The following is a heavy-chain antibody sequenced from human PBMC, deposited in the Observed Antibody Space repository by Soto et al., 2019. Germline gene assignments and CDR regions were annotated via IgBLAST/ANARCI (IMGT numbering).Heavy chain of an antibody. CDR3: ARGVLVACSGGSCYSGFDY. J-gene: IGHJ4*02. Sequence: SQTLSLTCAISGDSVSSNSAAWNWIRQSPSRGLEWLGRTYYRSKWYNDYAVSVKSRITINPATSKNQFSLQLNSVAPEDTAVYYCARGVLVACSGGSCYSGFDYWGQGTLVTVSS. CDR1: GDSVSSNSAA. CDR2: TYYRSKWYN. V-gene: IGHV6-1*01. D-gene: IGHD2-15*01.